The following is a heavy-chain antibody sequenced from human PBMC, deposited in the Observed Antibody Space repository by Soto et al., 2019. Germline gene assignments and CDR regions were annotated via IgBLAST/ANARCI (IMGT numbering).Heavy chain of an antibody. D-gene: IGHD3-10*01. CDR3: ASLTWGMDV. J-gene: IGHJ6*02. CDR2: IFHNGNT. V-gene: IGHV4-4*02. CDR1: SGSIRSSNW. Sequence: PSETLSLTCAVSSGSIRSSNWWSWVRQSPGKGLEWIGEIFHNGNTYYNPSLNSRVTISVDTSKNQFSLNLRSVTAADTAVYYCASLTWGMDVWGQGTTVTVSS.